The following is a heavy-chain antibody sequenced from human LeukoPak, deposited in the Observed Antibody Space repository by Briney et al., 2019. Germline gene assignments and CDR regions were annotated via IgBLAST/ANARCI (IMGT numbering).Heavy chain of an antibody. CDR2: INHSGST. CDR3: ARVIVRGVIRD. J-gene: IGHJ4*02. Sequence: SETLSLTCAVYGGSFSGYYWSWIRQPPGKGLEWIGEINHSGSTNYNPSLKSRVTISVDTSKNQFSLKLSSVIAADTAVYYCARVIVRGVIRDWGQGPLVTVSS. D-gene: IGHD3-10*01. CDR1: GGSFSGYY. V-gene: IGHV4-34*01.